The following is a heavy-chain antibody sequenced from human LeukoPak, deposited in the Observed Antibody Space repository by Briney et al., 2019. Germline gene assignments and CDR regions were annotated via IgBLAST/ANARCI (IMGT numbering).Heavy chain of an antibody. CDR3: ARDRRGEYYFDY. CDR1: GFTFSSYA. V-gene: IGHV3-23*01. D-gene: IGHD3-10*01. CDR2: ISGSGDST. Sequence: GGSLRLSCAASGFTFSSYAMSWVRQAPGKGLEWVSGISGSGDSTYSAGSVKGQFTISRDNSKNMLYLQMNSLRADDTAVYYCARDRRGEYYFDYWGQGTLVTVSS. J-gene: IGHJ4*02.